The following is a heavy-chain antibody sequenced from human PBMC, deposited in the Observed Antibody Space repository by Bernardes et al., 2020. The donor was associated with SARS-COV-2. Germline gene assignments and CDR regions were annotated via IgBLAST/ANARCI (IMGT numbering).Heavy chain of an antibody. V-gene: IGHV4-59*01. CDR2: IYDSGST. D-gene: IGHD3-22*01. J-gene: IGHJ5*02. Sequence: SETLSLTCAVSGGSISSYYWSWIRQSPGKGLEWIGYIYDSGSTDYNPSLKSRVTISVDTSKNQFSLKLSYVTAADTAVYYCAREDSRGYFVWFDPRGQGTLVTVSS. CDR1: GGSISSYY. CDR3: AREDSRGYFVWFDP.